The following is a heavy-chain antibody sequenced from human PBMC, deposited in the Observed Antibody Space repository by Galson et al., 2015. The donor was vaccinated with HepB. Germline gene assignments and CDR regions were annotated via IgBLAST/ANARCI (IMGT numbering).Heavy chain of an antibody. CDR3: ARHAPSMYCSGGSCYSEPGAFDI. V-gene: IGHV5-51*01. CDR1: GYGFPSYW. D-gene: IGHD2-15*01. CDR2: IYPGDSDT. Sequence: QSGAEVKKPGESLKISCTGSGYGFPSYWIGWVRQMLGKGLEWMGIIYPGDSDTRYSPSFQGQVTISADKSISTAYLQWSSLKASDTAMYYCARHAPSMYCSGGSCYSEPGAFDIWGQGTMVTVSS. J-gene: IGHJ3*02.